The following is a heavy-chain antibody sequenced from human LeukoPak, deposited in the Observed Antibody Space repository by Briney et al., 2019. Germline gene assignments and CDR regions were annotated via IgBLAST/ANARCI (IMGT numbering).Heavy chain of an antibody. D-gene: IGHD3-9*01. J-gene: IGHJ5*02. CDR3: ARDTQLRYFDWGFDP. Sequence: GGSLRLSCAASGFTFSSYEMNWVRQAPGKGLEWVSYISSSGSTIYYADSVKGRFTISRDNAKNSLYLQMNSLRAEDTAVYYCARDTQLRYFDWGFDPWGQGTLVTVSS. CDR2: ISSSGSTI. V-gene: IGHV3-48*03. CDR1: GFTFSSYE.